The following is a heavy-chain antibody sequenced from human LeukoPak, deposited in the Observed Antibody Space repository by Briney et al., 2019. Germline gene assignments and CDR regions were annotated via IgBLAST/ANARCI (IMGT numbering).Heavy chain of an antibody. CDR2: IYYSGST. CDR3: ARTVVVVAATTPPSRNNWFDP. V-gene: IGHV4-59*08. D-gene: IGHD2-15*01. CDR1: GGSIGSYY. Sequence: TSETLSLTCTVSGGSIGSYYWSWIRQPPGKGLEWIGYIYYSGSTNYNPSLKSRVTISVDTSKNQFSLKLSSVTAADTAVYYCARTVVVVAATTPPSRNNWFDPWGQGTLVTVSS. J-gene: IGHJ5*02.